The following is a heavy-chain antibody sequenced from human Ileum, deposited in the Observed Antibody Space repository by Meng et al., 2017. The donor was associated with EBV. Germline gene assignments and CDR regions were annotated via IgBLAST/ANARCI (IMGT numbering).Heavy chain of an antibody. Sequence: QLQRSGPGRVKPSETLSLTCSVSNGSVSSYGYYWTWIRQPPGKGLEWIGYMSYTGSTNYKSTLKSRVTISVDKSKNQFSLKLSSVTAADTAVYYCARERGGGDRGIQWGQGTLVTVSS. CDR2: MSYTGST. CDR1: NGSVSSYGYY. V-gene: IGHV4-61*08. CDR3: ARERGGGDRGIQ. D-gene: IGHD2-21*02. J-gene: IGHJ4*02.